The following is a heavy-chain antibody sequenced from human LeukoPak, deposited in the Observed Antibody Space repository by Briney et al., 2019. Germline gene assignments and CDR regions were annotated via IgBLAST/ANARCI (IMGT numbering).Heavy chain of an antibody. Sequence: SETLSLTCTVSGGSISSGDYYWGWIRQPPGKGLEWIGSIYYSGSTYYNPSLKSRVTISVDRSKNQFSLKLSSVTAADTAVYYCASQPSVESSGRPFDYWGQGTLVTVSS. J-gene: IGHJ4*02. D-gene: IGHD3-22*01. CDR3: ASQPSVESSGRPFDY. CDR2: IYYSGST. CDR1: GGSISSGDYY. V-gene: IGHV4-39*07.